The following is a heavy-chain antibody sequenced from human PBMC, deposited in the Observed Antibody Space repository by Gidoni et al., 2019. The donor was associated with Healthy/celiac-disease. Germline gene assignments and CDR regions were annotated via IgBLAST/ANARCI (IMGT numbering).Heavy chain of an antibody. CDR3: AKDSLKTTVTRLNWFDP. D-gene: IGHD4-17*01. CDR2: ISYYGNNK. CDR1: GVTFSSHC. Sequence: QVQLVESGGGVVQPGRSRRLSCAATGVTFSSHCMHWCRQAPGKGLEWVAVISYYGNNKDYADSVKGRFTISRENSKNTLYLQMNSLRAEDTAVYYCAKDSLKTTVTRLNWFDPWGQGTLVTVSS. J-gene: IGHJ5*02. V-gene: IGHV3-30*18.